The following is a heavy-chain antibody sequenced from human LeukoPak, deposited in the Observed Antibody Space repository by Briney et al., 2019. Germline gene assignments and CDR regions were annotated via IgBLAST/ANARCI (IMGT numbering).Heavy chain of an antibody. Sequence: SETLSLTCAVSGGSISSGGYSWSWLRQPPGKGLEWIGYIYHSGSTYYNPSLKSRVTISVDRSKNQFSLKLSSVTAADTAVYYCARRLREFAFDIWGQGTMVTVSS. D-gene: IGHD4-17*01. CDR2: IYHSGST. V-gene: IGHV4-30-2*01. J-gene: IGHJ3*02. CDR3: ARRLREFAFDI. CDR1: GGSISSGGYS.